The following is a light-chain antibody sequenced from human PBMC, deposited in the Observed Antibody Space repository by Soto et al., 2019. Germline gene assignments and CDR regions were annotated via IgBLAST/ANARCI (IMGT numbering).Light chain of an antibody. CDR2: DVS. J-gene: IGLJ2*01. CDR1: SSDVGGYNY. V-gene: IGLV2-14*01. Sequence: QSALTQPASVSGSPGQSITISCTGTSSDVGGYNYVSWYQQHPGKAPKLMIYDVSNRPSGVSNRFSGYKSGNTASLTISGLQAEDEADYYCSSYTSSSSLVLGGGTKLTVL. CDR3: SSYTSSSSLV.